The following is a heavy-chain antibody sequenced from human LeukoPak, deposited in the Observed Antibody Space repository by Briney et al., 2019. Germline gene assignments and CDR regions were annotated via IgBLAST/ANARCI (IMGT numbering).Heavy chain of an antibody. CDR1: GFSMSVYW. J-gene: IGHJ4*02. CDR3: ARDWGAYYHFFDY. D-gene: IGHD3-22*01. Sequence: GGSLRLSCEASGFSMSVYWMSWVRQAPGKGLEWVGNIKPDGSERNYVDSVKGRFTLSRDNAKKSLYLQMSSLRAEDTAVYYCARDWGAYYHFFDYWGQGTLVTVSS. CDR2: IKPDGSER. V-gene: IGHV3-7*01.